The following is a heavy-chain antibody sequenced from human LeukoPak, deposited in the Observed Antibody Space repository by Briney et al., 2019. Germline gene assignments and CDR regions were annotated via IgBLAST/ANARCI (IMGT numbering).Heavy chain of an antibody. V-gene: IGHV4-39*07. CDR3: AREVPIYGISDY. CDR2: ISYTGET. CDR1: GDSISSNSYS. Sequence: SETLSLTCTVSGDSISSNSYSWGWIRQPPEKGLEWLGHISYTGETYYSPSLKIRVTLSVDTSKYEFSLNLISVAAADTAVYYCAREVPIYGISDYWGQGTLVTVSS. J-gene: IGHJ4*02. D-gene: IGHD3-3*01.